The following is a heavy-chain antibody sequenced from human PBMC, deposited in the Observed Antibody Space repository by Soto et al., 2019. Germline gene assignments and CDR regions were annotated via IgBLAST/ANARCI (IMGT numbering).Heavy chain of an antibody. J-gene: IGHJ4*02. V-gene: IGHV3-74*03. CDR3: VSDMQWWRLDS. CDR1: GLTFRSYW. D-gene: IGHD2-15*01. Sequence: EVQLVESGGGLVQPGESLRLSCAASGLTFRSYWRHWVRQAPGKGLVWVSRINTDGSVAMYVDSVKGRFTISRDNAKNTLILHMNSLRAEDTGVYYCVSDMQWWRLDSWGQGTLVTVSS. CDR2: INTDGSVA.